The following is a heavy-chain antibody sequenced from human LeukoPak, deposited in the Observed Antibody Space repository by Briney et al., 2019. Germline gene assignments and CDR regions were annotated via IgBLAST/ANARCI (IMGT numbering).Heavy chain of an antibody. CDR1: GFTFRSCS. V-gene: IGHV3-23*01. Sequence: GGSLRLSCAASGFTFRSCSMIWVRQAPGKGLQWVSAIGGSGARTDYADSVKGRFTISRDNSKNTLYLQMSSLRAEDTAVYCCARDYSSSWRYYYYYMDVWGKGTTVTVSS. CDR3: ARDYSSSWRYYYYYMDV. CDR2: IGGSGART. J-gene: IGHJ6*03. D-gene: IGHD6-13*01.